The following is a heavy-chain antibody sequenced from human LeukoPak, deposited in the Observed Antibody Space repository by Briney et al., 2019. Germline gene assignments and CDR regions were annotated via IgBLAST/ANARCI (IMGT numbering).Heavy chain of an antibody. Sequence: GGSLRLSCAVSGLIFRSYWMSWVRQAPGKGLEWVANINQDGSEKYFVDSVKGRFTISRDNAKNSLHLQMNTLRAEDTAVYYCARERDERFFDYWGQGTLVTVSS. J-gene: IGHJ4*02. CDR1: GLIFRSYW. CDR3: ARERDERFFDY. D-gene: IGHD5-24*01. V-gene: IGHV3-7*01. CDR2: INQDGSEK.